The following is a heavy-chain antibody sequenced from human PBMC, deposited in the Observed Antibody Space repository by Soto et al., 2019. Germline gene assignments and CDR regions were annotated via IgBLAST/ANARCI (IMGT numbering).Heavy chain of an antibody. CDR3: AKDSGYNYGYAHGMDV. J-gene: IGHJ6*02. CDR2: FSVSGAST. V-gene: IGHV3-23*01. CDR1: GFTFRSYA. Sequence: PGGSLRLSCAASGFTFRSYAMSWVRQSPGKGLEWVSSFSVSGASTYYADSVRGRFTISRDTSKSTLYLQMNSLRAEDTAIYYCAKDSGYNYGYAHGMDVWGQGTTVTVSS. D-gene: IGHD5-18*01.